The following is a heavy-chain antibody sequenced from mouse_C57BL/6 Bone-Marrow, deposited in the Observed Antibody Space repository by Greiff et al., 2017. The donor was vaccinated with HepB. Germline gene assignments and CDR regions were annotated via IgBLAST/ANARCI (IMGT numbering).Heavy chain of an antibody. V-gene: IGHV1-55*01. CDR1: GYTFTSYW. CDR3: ARGGAYDYDWYFDV. J-gene: IGHJ1*03. Sequence: QVQLQQPGAELVKPGASVKMSCKASGYTFTSYWIPWVKQRPGQGLEWIGDIYPGSGSTNYNEKFKSKATLTVDTSSSTAYMQLSSLTSEDAAGYYCARGGAYDYDWYFDVWGTGTTGTVSS. D-gene: IGHD2-4*01. CDR2: IYPGSGST.